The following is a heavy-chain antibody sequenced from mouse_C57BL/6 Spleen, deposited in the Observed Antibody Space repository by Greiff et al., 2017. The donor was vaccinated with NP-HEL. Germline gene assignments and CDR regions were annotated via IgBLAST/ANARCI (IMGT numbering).Heavy chain of an antibody. J-gene: IGHJ3*01. CDR2: IYPGSGST. D-gene: IGHD2-1*01. Sequence: VQLQQPGAELVKPGASVKMSCKASGYTFTSYWITWVKQRPGQGLEWIGDIYPGSGSTNYNEKFKSKATLTVDTSSSTAYMQLSSLTSEDSAVYYCARYYGNYVDWFAYWGQGTLVTVSA. CDR3: ARYYGNYVDWFAY. V-gene: IGHV1-55*01. CDR1: GYTFTSYW.